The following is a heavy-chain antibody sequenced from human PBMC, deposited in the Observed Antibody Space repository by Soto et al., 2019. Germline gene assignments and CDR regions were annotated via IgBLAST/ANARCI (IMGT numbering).Heavy chain of an antibody. D-gene: IGHD3-16*01. CDR1: GLTLRSYA. CDR3: AKGWPFTGGFDP. CDR2: ISGRSGVT. Sequence: EGQLLQSGGDLVQPGGSLRLSCAGSGLTLRSYAMTWIRQTPEKGLEWVSTISGRSGVTSYADSVNGRFTVSRDNSKNTLYLQMNSLIPDDTAIYYCAKGWPFTGGFDPWGQGTLVTVAS. V-gene: IGHV3-23*01. J-gene: IGHJ5*02.